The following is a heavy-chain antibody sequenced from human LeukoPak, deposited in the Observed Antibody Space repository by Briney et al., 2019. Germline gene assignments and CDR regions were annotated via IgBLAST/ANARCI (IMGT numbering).Heavy chain of an antibody. Sequence: GGSLRLSCAASGFTFSSYSMNWVRQAPGKGLEWVSSISSSSSYIYYADSVKGRFTISRDNAKNSLYLQMNSLRAEDTAVYYCARVSGYYYYMDVWGKGTTVTVSS. CDR3: ARVSGYYYYMDV. V-gene: IGHV3-21*01. CDR2: ISSSSSYI. CDR1: GFTFSSYS. J-gene: IGHJ6*03.